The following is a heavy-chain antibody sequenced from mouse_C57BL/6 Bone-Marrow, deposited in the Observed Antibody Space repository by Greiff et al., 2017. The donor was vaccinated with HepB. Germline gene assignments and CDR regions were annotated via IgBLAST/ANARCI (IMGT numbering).Heavy chain of an antibody. J-gene: IGHJ4*01. V-gene: IGHV1-59*01. Sequence: QVQLQQPGAELVRPGTSVKLSCKASGYTFTSYWMHWVKQRPGQGLEWIGVIDPSDSYTNYNQKFKGKATLTVDTSSSTAYMQLSSLISEDSAVYYCARLGYSSRSAMDYWGQGTSVTVSS. CDR1: GYTFTSYW. CDR2: IDPSDSYT. D-gene: IGHD1-1*01. CDR3: ARLGYSSRSAMDY.